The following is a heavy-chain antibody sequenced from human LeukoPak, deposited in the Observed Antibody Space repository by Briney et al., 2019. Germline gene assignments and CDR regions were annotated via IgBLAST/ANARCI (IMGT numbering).Heavy chain of an antibody. J-gene: IGHJ4*02. CDR2: IIPIFGTA. CDR3: ARDRLPQWELPGRAFDY. D-gene: IGHD1-26*01. V-gene: IGHV1-69*01. Sequence: ASVKVSCKASGGTFSSYAISWVRQAPGQGLKWMGGIIPIFGTANYAQKFQGRVTITADESTSTAYMELSSLRSEDTAVYYCARDRLPQWELPGRAFDYWGQGTLVTVSS. CDR1: GGTFSSYA.